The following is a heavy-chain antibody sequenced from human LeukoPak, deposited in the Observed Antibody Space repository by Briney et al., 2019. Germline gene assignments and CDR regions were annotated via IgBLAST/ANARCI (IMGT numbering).Heavy chain of an antibody. Sequence: SETLSLTCAVYGGSFSGYYWGWIRQPPGKGLEWIGEINHSGSTNYNPSLKSRVTISVDTSKNQFSLKLSSVTAADTAVYYCARGVRAGLDYWGQGTLVTVSS. CDR2: INHSGST. V-gene: IGHV4-34*01. CDR3: ARGVRAGLDY. CDR1: GGSFSGYY. J-gene: IGHJ4*02. D-gene: IGHD1-26*01.